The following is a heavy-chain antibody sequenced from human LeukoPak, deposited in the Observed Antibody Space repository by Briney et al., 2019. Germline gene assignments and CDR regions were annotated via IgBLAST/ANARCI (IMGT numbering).Heavy chain of an antibody. Sequence: ASVKVSCKASGGTFSSYAISWVRQAPGQGLEWMGVINPSGGSTSYAQKSQGRVTMTRDTSTSTVYMELSSLRSEDTAVYHCARVLTGSYWYFDLWGRGTLVTVSS. CDR3: ARVLTGSYWYFDL. V-gene: IGHV1-46*03. D-gene: IGHD7-27*01. CDR1: GGTFSSYA. CDR2: INPSGGST. J-gene: IGHJ2*01.